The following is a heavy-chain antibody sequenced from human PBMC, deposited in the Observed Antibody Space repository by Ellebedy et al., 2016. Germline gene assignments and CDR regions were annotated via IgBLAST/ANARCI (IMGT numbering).Heavy chain of an antibody. CDR3: ASRLLGGWFYDY. J-gene: IGHJ4*02. CDR2: IYYSGST. CDR1: GGSVSSGSYY. Sequence: SETLSLXXTVSGGSVSSGSYYWSWIRQPPGKGLEWIGYIYYSGSTNYNPSLKSRVTISVDTSKNQFSLKLSSVTAADTAVYYCASRLLGGWFYDYWGQGTLVTVSS. V-gene: IGHV4-61*01. D-gene: IGHD3-16*01.